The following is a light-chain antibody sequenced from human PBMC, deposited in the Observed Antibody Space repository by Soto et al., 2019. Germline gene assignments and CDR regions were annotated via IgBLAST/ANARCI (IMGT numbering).Light chain of an antibody. Sequence: SVLTQPPSASGTPGQRVTISCSGSSSNIGSNTVNWYQQLPGTAPKLLIYSNNRRPSGVPDRFSGSKSGTSASLAISGLQSEDEADYYCAAWDDSLNGPVFGGGTQLTVL. CDR2: SNN. V-gene: IGLV1-44*01. CDR3: AAWDDSLNGPV. CDR1: SSNIGSNT. J-gene: IGLJ2*01.